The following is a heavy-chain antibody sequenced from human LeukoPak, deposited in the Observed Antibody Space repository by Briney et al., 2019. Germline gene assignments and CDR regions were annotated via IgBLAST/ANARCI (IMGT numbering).Heavy chain of an antibody. CDR2: ISYDESTQ. CDR3: AKDAAANVDYPYYFDY. J-gene: IGHJ4*02. D-gene: IGHD4-11*01. V-gene: IGHV3-30-3*01. CDR1: GFTFSNYP. Sequence: GGSLRLSCAGSGFTFSNYPMHWVRQAPGKGLEWVAIISYDESTQYYADSVKGRFTISRDNSKKSLYLQMNGLRPDDTALYYCAKDAAANVDYPYYFDYWGQGALVTVSS.